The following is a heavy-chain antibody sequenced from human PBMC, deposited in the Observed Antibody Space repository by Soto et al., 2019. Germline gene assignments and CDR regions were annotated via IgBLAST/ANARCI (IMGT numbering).Heavy chain of an antibody. V-gene: IGHV5-51*01. Sequence: GEAPKTSFNCLGYIFNSYCLGGVRPAAGKGLEGVGIIYPGDSDTIYRPSFHGQVPLSADYSISADYLQWSSLKPADAAMYFCARRRGLVGSFDYWGQGTLVTVSS. CDR2: IYPGDSDT. J-gene: IGHJ4*02. CDR3: ARRRGLVGSFDY. D-gene: IGHD2-2*03. CDR1: GYIFNSYC.